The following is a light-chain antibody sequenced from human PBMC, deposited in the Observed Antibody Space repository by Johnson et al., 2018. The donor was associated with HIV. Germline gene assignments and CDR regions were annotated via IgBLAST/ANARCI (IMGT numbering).Light chain of an antibody. CDR2: DNN. CDR3: GKWDASLGPLYV. J-gene: IGLJ1*01. Sequence: QPVLTQPPSVSAAPGQKVTISCSGSSSNIGNNYVSWYQQLPGTAPKLLIYDNNKRHTGIPDRFSGSKCGATATLGITGLQNGDEADYNCGKWDASLGPLYVFGTGTTITVL. V-gene: IGLV1-51*01. CDR1: SSNIGNNY.